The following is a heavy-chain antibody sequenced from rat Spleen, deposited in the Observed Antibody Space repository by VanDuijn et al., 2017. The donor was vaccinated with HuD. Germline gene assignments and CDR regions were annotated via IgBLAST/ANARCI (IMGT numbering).Heavy chain of an antibody. CDR1: GLSFSTYD. CDR2: ISYDGSAT. V-gene: IGHV5-25*01. Sequence: EVQLVESGGGLVQPGRSMKLPCAASGLSFSTYDMAWVRQAPTKGLEWVASISYDGSATYYRDSVKGRFTISRYNAKRHLDLQMDSLRSEDTATYYCARHELPGYNSFDYWGQGVMVTVSS. D-gene: IGHD1-4*01. J-gene: IGHJ2*01. CDR3: ARHELPGYNSFDY.